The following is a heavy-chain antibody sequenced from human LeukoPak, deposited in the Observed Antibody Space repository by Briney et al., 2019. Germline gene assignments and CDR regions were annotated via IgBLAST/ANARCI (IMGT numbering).Heavy chain of an antibody. D-gene: IGHD5-12*01. Sequence: LPGGSLRLSCAASGFTFSSYAMSWVRQAPGKGLEWVSYISSSSSTIYYADSVKGRFTISRDNAKNSLYLQMNSLRAEDTAVYYCARDSPGGGYDSWGQGTLVTVSS. J-gene: IGHJ5*02. V-gene: IGHV3-48*01. CDR2: ISSSSSTI. CDR1: GFTFSSYA. CDR3: ARDSPGGGYDS.